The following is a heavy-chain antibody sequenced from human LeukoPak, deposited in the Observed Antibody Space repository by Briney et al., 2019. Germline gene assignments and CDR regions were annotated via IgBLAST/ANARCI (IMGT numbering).Heavy chain of an antibody. CDR1: GGTFSNYA. Sequence: ASVKISCKASGGTFSNYAISWVRQAPGEGLGWMGGNIPIFGTANYAQKFQGRVTITADESTSTAYMELSSLRSEDTAVYYCARSRDFGSSSLNWFDPWGQGTLVTVSS. D-gene: IGHD6-13*01. CDR2: NIPIFGTA. V-gene: IGHV1-69*13. CDR3: ARSRDFGSSSLNWFDP. J-gene: IGHJ5*02.